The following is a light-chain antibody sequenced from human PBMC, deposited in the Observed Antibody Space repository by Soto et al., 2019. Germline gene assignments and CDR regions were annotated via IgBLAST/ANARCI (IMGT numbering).Light chain of an antibody. V-gene: IGLV2-14*01. J-gene: IGLJ1*01. CDR1: SRDVGGYNY. Sequence: QSALTQPASVSASPGQSITISCTGTSRDVGGYNYVSLDQQQSGKAPKLRIHEVSTRPSGVSNRFSGSKSGNTASLTISGLQAEDEADYYWDSSTSSRAYVFXIGTKVTVL. CDR3: DSSTSSRAYV. CDR2: EVS.